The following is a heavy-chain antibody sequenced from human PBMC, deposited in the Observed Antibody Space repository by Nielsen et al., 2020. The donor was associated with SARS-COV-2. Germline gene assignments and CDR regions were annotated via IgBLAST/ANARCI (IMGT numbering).Heavy chain of an antibody. J-gene: IGHJ4*02. CDR3: ARVDSGSYNVYMIY. V-gene: IGHV4-39*07. D-gene: IGHD1-26*01. CDR1: GGSISSSSYY. Sequence: SETLSLTCTVPGGSISSSSYYWGWIRQPPGKGLEWIGSIYYSGSTYYNPSLKSRVTISVDTSKNQFSLKLSSVTAADTAVYYCARVDSGSYNVYMIYWGQGTLVTVSS. CDR2: IYYSGST.